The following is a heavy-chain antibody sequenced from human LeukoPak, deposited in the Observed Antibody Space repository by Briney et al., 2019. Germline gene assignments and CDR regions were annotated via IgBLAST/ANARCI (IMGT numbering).Heavy chain of an antibody. CDR2: INPNSGGT. J-gene: IGHJ6*02. V-gene: IGHV1-2*04. Sequence: ASVKVSCTASGYTFTGYYMHWVRQAPGQGLEWMGWINPNSGGTNYAQKFQGWVTMTRDTSISTAYMELSRLRSDDTAVYYCATTVTQEYYYHYGLDVWGQGTTVTVSS. CDR3: ATTVTQEYYYHYGLDV. CDR1: GYTFTGYY. D-gene: IGHD4-17*01.